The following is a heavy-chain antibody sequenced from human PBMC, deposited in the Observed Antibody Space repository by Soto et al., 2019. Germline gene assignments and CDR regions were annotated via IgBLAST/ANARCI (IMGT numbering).Heavy chain of an antibody. Sequence: QVQLQESGPGLVKPSQTLSLTCTVSGGSISSGNYYWSWIRQHPGKGLEWIGYIYYSGSTYYNPSLKSRATVSVDPSKIHFSLKLSSVTAADTAVYYCASAYYNASSGPFDYWGQGTLVTVSS. J-gene: IGHJ4*02. CDR3: ASAYYNASSGPFDY. D-gene: IGHD3-22*01. CDR2: IYYSGST. V-gene: IGHV4-31*03. CDR1: GGSISSGNYY.